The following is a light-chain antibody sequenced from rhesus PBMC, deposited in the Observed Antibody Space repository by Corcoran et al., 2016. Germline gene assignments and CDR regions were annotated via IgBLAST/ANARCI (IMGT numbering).Light chain of an antibody. CDR1: NIGSEA. V-gene: IGLV3-44*01. J-gene: IGLJ1*01. CDR3: QLWDIRSGHYI. CDR2: EDS. Sequence: SYELTQPRSVSVSQGQTARITCGGDNIGSEAVQWYQQKPPQAPGVVIYEDSERPSGIPDRLSGSKSGNTATLTISGVEAGDEADYYCQLWDIRSGHYIFGVGTRLTVL.